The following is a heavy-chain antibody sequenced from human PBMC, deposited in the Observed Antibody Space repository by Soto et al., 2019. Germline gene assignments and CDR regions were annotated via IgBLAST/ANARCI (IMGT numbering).Heavy chain of an antibody. CDR3: ERGLTAAGTGIWFDP. J-gene: IGHJ5*02. D-gene: IGHD6-13*01. Sequence: KSSETLSLTCTVSGGSISSYYWSWIRQPPGKGLEWIGYIYYSGSTNYNPSLKSRVTISVDTSKNQFSLKLSSVTAADTAVYYCERGLTAAGTGIWFDPWGQGTLVTVYS. V-gene: IGHV4-59*01. CDR2: IYYSGST. CDR1: GGSISSYY.